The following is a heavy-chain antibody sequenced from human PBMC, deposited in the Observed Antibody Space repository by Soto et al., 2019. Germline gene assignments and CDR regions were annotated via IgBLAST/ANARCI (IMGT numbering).Heavy chain of an antibody. J-gene: IGHJ6*02. V-gene: IGHV1-18*01. CDR3: AREGVAPYYYYGMDV. CDR1: GYRFTRSG. CDR2: ISTYNGDT. D-gene: IGHD5-12*01. Sequence: ASLKASCKTSGYRFTRSGISWSRQAPRQGLEWMGWISTYNGDTNYAQTFQGRVTMTTDTPTSTVHMEVRSLRSDDTAVYYCAREGVAPYYYYGMDVWGQGTTVTVSS.